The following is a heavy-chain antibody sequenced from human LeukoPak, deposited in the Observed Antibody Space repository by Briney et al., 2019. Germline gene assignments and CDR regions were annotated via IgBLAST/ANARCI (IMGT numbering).Heavy chain of an antibody. CDR1: GFNFNYVW. D-gene: IGHD1-26*01. J-gene: IGHJ6*02. CDR3: ATERNWELLRPLGMDI. V-gene: IGHV3-15*01. CDR2: IRTKIDGETR. Sequence: GGSLRLSCAASGFNFNYVWMSWVRQAPGKGLEWVGRIRTKIDGETRDYAAPVKGRFTISRDDSKTTLYLQMNSLKTEDSAVYYCATERNWELLRPLGMDIWGQGTTVTVSS.